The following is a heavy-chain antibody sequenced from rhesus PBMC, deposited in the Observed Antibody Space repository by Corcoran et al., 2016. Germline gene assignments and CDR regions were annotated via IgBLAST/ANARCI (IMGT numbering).Heavy chain of an antibody. J-gene: IGHJ4*01. CDR3: ARGGRQLEIVFDY. V-gene: IGHV4S7*01. Sequence: QLQLQESGPGLVKPSETLSLTCAVSGGSISGGYGWSWIRKPPGKGLEWIGHIFGSFGSTYYNPSLKSRVTISTDTSKNQFSLKLSSVTAADTAVYYCARGGRQLEIVFDYWGQGVLVTVSS. CDR1: GGSISGGYG. D-gene: IGHD6-25*01. CDR2: IFGSFGST.